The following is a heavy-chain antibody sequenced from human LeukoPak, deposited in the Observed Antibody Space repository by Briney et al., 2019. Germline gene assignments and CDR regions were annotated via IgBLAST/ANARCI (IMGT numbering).Heavy chain of an antibody. Sequence: GGSLRLSCAASGFTFSSYGMHWVRQAPGKGLVWVLRVNSDESITTYADSVNGRFTISGDNAKNTLYLQMKSLRAEDTAVYYCARGHLPTPRSAMDVWGQGTTVTVSS. V-gene: IGHV3-74*01. CDR3: ARGHLPTPRSAMDV. CDR1: GFTFSSYG. CDR2: VNSDESIT. J-gene: IGHJ6*02. D-gene: IGHD3-3*02.